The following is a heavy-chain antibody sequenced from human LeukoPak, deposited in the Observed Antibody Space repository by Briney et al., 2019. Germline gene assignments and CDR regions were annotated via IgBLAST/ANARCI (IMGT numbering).Heavy chain of an antibody. Sequence: GASVKVSCKASGYTFTRYGISWERQAPGQGLEWMGWISAYNGNTNYAQKLQGRVTMTTDTSTSTAYMELRSLRSDDTAVYYCARSNAVSGYSYGSDYWGQGTLVTVSS. CDR1: GYTFTRYG. CDR2: ISAYNGNT. D-gene: IGHD5-18*01. CDR3: ARSNAVSGYSYGSDY. V-gene: IGHV1-18*04. J-gene: IGHJ4*02.